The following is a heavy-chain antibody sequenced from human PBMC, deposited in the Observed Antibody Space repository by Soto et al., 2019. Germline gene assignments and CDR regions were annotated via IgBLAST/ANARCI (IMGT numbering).Heavy chain of an antibody. V-gene: IGHV3-30*18. J-gene: IGHJ4*02. CDR3: AKDVGSGIYKYYFDY. D-gene: IGHD3-3*01. CDR1: GFTFSDYG. CDR2: ISFDGSKK. Sequence: QVKLVESGGGVVQPGRSLRLSCAASGFTFSDYGIHRVRQAPGKGLEWVAVISFDGSKKYYADSVKGRLTISRDNSKNTLFLQMSSLRPDDTAVYYCAKDVGSGIYKYYFDYWGQGTLVTVSS.